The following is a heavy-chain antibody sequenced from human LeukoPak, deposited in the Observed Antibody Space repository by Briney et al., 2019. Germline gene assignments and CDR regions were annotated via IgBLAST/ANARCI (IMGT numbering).Heavy chain of an antibody. CDR3: ARGGGGFLGGGGDDY. Sequence: ASVKVSCKASGYTFTGYYMHWVRQAPGQGLEWMGWINPNSGGTNYAQKFQGRVTMIRDTSISTAYMELSRLRSDDTAVYYCARGGGGFLGGGGDDYWGQGTLVTVSS. J-gene: IGHJ4*02. CDR2: INPNSGGT. CDR1: GYTFTGYY. D-gene: IGHD3-16*01. V-gene: IGHV1-2*02.